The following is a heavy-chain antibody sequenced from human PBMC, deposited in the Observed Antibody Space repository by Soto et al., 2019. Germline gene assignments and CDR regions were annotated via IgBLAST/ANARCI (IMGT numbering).Heavy chain of an antibody. V-gene: IGHV4-59*08. J-gene: IGHJ5*02. Sequence: SETLSVTCTVFGDSISSHYCSWIRQAPGKGLEWIGYIYYSGITDYNPSLKSRVTISLETSKSQFSLRLSSVTAADTAVYFCARLGFYYQSLDPWGPGTLVTVSS. CDR2: IYYSGIT. D-gene: IGHD3-22*01. CDR3: ARLGFYYQSLDP. CDR1: GDSISSHY.